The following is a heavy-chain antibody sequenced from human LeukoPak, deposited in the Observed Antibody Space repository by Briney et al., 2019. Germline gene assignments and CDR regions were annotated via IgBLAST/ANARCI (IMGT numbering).Heavy chain of an antibody. CDR1: GYTFTSYG. D-gene: IGHD3-22*01. CDR3: ARPYYYDSSGYRNWYFDL. CDR2: IIPIFGTA. Sequence: SVKVSCKASGYTFTSYGISWVRQAPGQGLEWMGGIIPIFGTANYAQKFQGRVTITADESTSTVYMELSSLRSEDTAVYYCARPYYYDSSGYRNWYFDLWGRGTLVTVSS. J-gene: IGHJ2*01. V-gene: IGHV1-69*13.